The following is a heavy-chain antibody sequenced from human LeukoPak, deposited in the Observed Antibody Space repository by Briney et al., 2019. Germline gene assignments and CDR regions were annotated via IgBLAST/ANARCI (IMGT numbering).Heavy chain of an antibody. J-gene: IGHJ6*02. CDR2: IKQDGSEK. Sequence: GGSLRLSCAASGFTFSSYWMSWVRQAPGKGLEWVANIKQDGSEKYYVDSVKGRFTISRDNAKNSLYLQMNSLRAEDTAVYYCARDLGYSTYTPYYYYYGMDVWGQGTTVTVSS. V-gene: IGHV3-7*05. CDR1: GFTFSSYW. D-gene: IGHD4-11*01. CDR3: ARDLGYSTYTPYYYYYGMDV.